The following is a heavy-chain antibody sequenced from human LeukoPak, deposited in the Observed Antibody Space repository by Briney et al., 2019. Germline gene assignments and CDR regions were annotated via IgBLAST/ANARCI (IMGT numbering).Heavy chain of an antibody. D-gene: IGHD3-16*01. J-gene: IGHJ6*03. V-gene: IGHV2-5*02. CDR1: GFSLSTSGVG. CDR2: IYWDDDK. CDR3: AHSRGGTFWGDYYYYYYMDV. Sequence: ESDPTLVKPTQTLTLTCTSSGFSLSTSGVGVGWIRQPPGKALEWLALIYWDDDKRYSPSLKSRLTITKDASKNQVVLTMTNMDPVDTATYYCAHSRGGTFWGDYYYYYYMDVWGKGTTVTVSS.